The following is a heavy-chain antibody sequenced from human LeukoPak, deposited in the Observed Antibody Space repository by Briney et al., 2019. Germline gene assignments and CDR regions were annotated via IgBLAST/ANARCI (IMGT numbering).Heavy chain of an antibody. Sequence: SETLSLTCTVSDGAIAGYSWSWIRQAPGKGLEWIGYIYYSEDTNYNPSLQSRVTVSVDTSKNQFSLKLTSVTAADTAVYYCVRGPYGSGISNWFDPWGQGTQVIVSS. J-gene: IGHJ5*02. D-gene: IGHD3-10*01. CDR2: IYYSEDT. CDR3: VRGPYGSGISNWFDP. V-gene: IGHV4-59*01. CDR1: DGAIAGYS.